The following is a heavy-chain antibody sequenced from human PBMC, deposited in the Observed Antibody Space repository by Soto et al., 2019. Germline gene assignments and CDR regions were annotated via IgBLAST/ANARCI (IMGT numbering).Heavy chain of an antibody. V-gene: IGHV3-23*01. CDR2: ISGSGGST. D-gene: IGHD3-22*01. CDR3: AKDRSGFYYDSSGYYRSEYYFDY. CDR1: GFTFSSYA. Sequence: LRLSCAASGFTFSSYAMSWVRQAPGKGLEWVSAISGSGGSTYYADSVKGRFTISRDNSKNTLYLQMNSLRAEDTAVYYCAKDRSGFYYDSSGYYRSEYYFDYWGQGTLVTVSS. J-gene: IGHJ4*02.